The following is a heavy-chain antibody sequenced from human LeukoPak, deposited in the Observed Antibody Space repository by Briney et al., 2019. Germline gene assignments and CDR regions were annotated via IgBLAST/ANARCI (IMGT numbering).Heavy chain of an antibody. V-gene: IGHV3-64*01. CDR2: ISSNGGST. Sequence: GGSLRLSCAASGFTFSSYAMHWVRQAPGKGLEYVSAISSNGGSTYYANSVKGRFTISRDNSKNTLYLQMGSLRAEDMAVYYCARGAVAGTAFWGQGTLVTVPS. D-gene: IGHD6-19*01. J-gene: IGHJ4*02. CDR1: GFTFSSYA. CDR3: ARGAVAGTAF.